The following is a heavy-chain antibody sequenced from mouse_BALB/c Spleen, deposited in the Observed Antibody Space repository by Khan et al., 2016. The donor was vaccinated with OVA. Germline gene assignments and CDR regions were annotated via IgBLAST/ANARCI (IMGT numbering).Heavy chain of an antibody. J-gene: IGHJ2*01. CDR2: ISSSGRT. CDR3: AKSVTNRTVVATDFDY. D-gene: IGHD1-1*01. Sequence: EVQLQESGPGLVKPSQSLSLTCTVTGYSITSDYAWYWIRQFPGNKLEWMGYISSSGRTSYNPTLKSRISITRDTSKNQFFLQLNSVPTEDTATYYCAKSVTNRTVVATDFDYWGQGTTLTVSS. CDR1: GYSITSDYA. V-gene: IGHV3-2*02.